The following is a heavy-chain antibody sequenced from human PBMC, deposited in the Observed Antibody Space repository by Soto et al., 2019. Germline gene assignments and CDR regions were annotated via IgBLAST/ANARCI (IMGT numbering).Heavy chain of an antibody. CDR2: IKQDGSEK. V-gene: IGHV3-7*01. CDR3: ARDQHYDFWSGYYTSSDAFDI. D-gene: IGHD3-3*01. J-gene: IGHJ3*02. Sequence: EVQLVESGGGLVQPGGSLGLSCAASGFTFSSYWMSWVRQAPGKGLEWVANIKQDGSEKYYVDSVKGRFTISRDNAKNSLYLQMNSLRAEDTAVYYCARDQHYDFWSGYYTSSDAFDIWGQGTMVTVSS. CDR1: GFTFSSYW.